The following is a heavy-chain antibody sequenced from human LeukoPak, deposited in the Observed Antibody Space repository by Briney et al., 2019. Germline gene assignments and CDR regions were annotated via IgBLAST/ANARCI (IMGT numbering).Heavy chain of an antibody. Sequence: SETLSLTCAVYGGSFSGYYWSWIRQPPGKGLEWIGEINHSGSTNYNPSLKSRVTISVDTSKNQFSLKLSSVTAADTAVYYCAREGIQLWLPFDYWGQGTLVTVSS. CDR3: AREGIQLWLPFDY. J-gene: IGHJ4*02. CDR2: INHSGST. D-gene: IGHD5-18*01. CDR1: GGSFSGYY. V-gene: IGHV4-34*01.